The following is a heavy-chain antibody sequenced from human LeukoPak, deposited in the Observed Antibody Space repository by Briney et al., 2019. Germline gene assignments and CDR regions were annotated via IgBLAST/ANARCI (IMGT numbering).Heavy chain of an antibody. J-gene: IGHJ5*02. CDR2: IWYDGSNK. D-gene: IGHD3-10*01. Sequence: GRSLRLSCAASGFTFSSYGMHWVRQAPGKGLEWVAVIWYDGSNKYYADSVKGRFTISRDNSKNTLYLQMNSPRAEDTAVYYCARDRNYYGSGSYRGWFDPWGQGTLVTVSS. CDR3: ARDRNYYGSGSYRGWFDP. CDR1: GFTFSSYG. V-gene: IGHV3-33*01.